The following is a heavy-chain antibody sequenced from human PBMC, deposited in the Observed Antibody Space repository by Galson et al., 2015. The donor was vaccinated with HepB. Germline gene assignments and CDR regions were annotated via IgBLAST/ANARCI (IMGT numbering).Heavy chain of an antibody. Sequence: SETLSLTCTVSGGSISSSSYYWGWIRQPLGKGLEWIGSIYYSGSTYYNPSLKSRVTISVDTSKNQFSLKLSSVTAADTAVYYCASHIPGIAAYWYFDLWGRGTLVTVSS. CDR1: GGSISSSSYY. CDR2: IYYSGST. CDR3: ASHIPGIAAYWYFDL. V-gene: IGHV4-39*01. J-gene: IGHJ2*01. D-gene: IGHD6-13*01.